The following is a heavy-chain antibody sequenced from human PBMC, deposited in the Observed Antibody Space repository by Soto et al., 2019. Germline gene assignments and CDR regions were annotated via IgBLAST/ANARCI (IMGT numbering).Heavy chain of an antibody. V-gene: IGHV1-69*06. CDR3: ARVVLGGYRLDS. J-gene: IGHJ4*02. D-gene: IGHD3-10*01. Sequence: ASVKVSCKASGGTFSISSYAINWVRQAPGQGLEWMGGIIPFINTANNAQKFQGRVTITADKSTSTAYMELNSLRSEDTAVYYCARVVLGGYRLDSWGRGTLVTVPQ. CDR2: IIPFINTA. CDR1: GGTFSISSYA.